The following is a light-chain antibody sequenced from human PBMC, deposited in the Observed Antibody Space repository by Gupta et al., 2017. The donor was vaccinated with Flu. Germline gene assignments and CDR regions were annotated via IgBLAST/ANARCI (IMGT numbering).Light chain of an antibody. CDR3: MQALQTPWT. J-gene: IGKJ2*01. CDR1: QILLHSNGYNY. Sequence: VTAGEPASISYRSSQILLHSNGYNYLDWYLQKPGQSPHLLIYLGSNRASGVPDRFSGSGSGTDFTLKISRVEAEDVGVYYCMQALQTPWTFGQGTKLEIK. V-gene: IGKV2-28*01. CDR2: LGS.